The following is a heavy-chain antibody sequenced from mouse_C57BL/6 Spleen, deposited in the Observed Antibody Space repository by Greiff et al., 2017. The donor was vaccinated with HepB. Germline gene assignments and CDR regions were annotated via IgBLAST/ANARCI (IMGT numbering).Heavy chain of an antibody. Sequence: EVQVVESGGGLVKPGGSLKLSCAASGFTFSDYGMHWVRQAPEKGLEWVAYISSGSSTIYYADTVKGRFTISRDNAKNTLFLQMTSLRSEDTAMYYCARGGWLLPLYWGQGTLVTVSA. CDR1: GFTFSDYG. J-gene: IGHJ3*01. CDR2: ISSGSSTI. CDR3: ARGGWLLPLY. D-gene: IGHD2-3*01. V-gene: IGHV5-17*01.